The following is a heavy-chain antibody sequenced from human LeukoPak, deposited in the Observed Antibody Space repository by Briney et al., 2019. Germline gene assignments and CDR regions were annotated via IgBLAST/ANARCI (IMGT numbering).Heavy chain of an antibody. Sequence: SETLSLTCAVYGGSFSGYYWSWIRQPPGKGLGWIAEINHSGSTNYNPSLKSRVTISVDTSKNQLSLKLSSVTAADTAVYYCARVVDPGGYYYFYYMDVWGKGTTVTVSS. CDR3: ARVVDPGGYYYFYYMDV. CDR2: INHSGST. J-gene: IGHJ6*03. CDR1: GGSFSGYY. V-gene: IGHV4-34*01. D-gene: IGHD3-16*01.